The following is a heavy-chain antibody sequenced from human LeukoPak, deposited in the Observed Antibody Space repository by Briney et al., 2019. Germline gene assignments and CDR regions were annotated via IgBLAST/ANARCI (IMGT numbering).Heavy chain of an antibody. J-gene: IGHJ6*03. CDR1: GFIFSSYW. D-gene: IGHD5-12*01. V-gene: IGHV3-7*01. Sequence: QAGGSLRLSCAASGFIFSSYWMSWVRQAPGKGLEWVANIKQDGSEKYYVESVKGRFTISRDNGKNSLYLQMNSLRAEDTAVFYCARWSGYDYPYYYYYMDVWGKGTTVTVSS. CDR2: IKQDGSEK. CDR3: ARWSGYDYPYYYYYMDV.